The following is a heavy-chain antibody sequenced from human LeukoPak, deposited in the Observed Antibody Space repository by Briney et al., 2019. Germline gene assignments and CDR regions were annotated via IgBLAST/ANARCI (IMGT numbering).Heavy chain of an antibody. CDR1: GGSISSSSYY. D-gene: IGHD3-10*01. J-gene: IGHJ4*02. CDR3: ARHTAYNNYYFDY. Sequence: TSETLSLTCTVSGGSISSSSYYWGWIRQPPGKGLEWIGSIYYSGSTYYNPSLKSRVTISVDTSKNQFSLKLSSVTAADTAVYYCARHTAYNNYYFDYWGQGTLVTVSS. V-gene: IGHV4-39*01. CDR2: IYYSGST.